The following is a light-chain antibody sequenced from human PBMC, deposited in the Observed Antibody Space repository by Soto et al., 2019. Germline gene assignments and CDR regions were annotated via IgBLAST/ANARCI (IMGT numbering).Light chain of an antibody. CDR1: SSDVGGYNY. V-gene: IGLV2-14*03. CDR2: DVS. CDR3: RSYRSSSKRV. Sequence: QSALTQPASVSGSTGQSITISCTVTSSDVGGYNYVSWYQQHPGKAPKLMIYDVSDRPSGVSNRFSGCRSGNTASLTISALQAEDAPDYYWRSYRSSSKRVFGTGTKVTVL. J-gene: IGLJ1*01.